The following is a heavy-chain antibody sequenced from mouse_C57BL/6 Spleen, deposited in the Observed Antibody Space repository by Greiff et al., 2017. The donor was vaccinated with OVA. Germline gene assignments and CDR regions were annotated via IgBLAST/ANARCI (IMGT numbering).Heavy chain of an antibody. CDR3: ARIYDGYWFAY. CDR1: GFTFSDYY. J-gene: IGHJ3*01. V-gene: IGHV5-16*01. Sequence: EVKLMESEGGLVQPGSSMKLSCTASGFTFSDYYMAWVRQVPEKGLEWVANINYDGSSTYYLDSLKSRFIISRDNAKNILYLQMSSLKSEDTATYYCARIYDGYWFAYWGQGTLVTVSA. CDR2: INYDGSST. D-gene: IGHD2-3*01.